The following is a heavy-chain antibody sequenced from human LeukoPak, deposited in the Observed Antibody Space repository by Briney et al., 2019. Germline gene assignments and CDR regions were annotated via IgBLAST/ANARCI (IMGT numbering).Heavy chain of an antibody. CDR1: GFRVSGYD. CDR3: AREYYGVIFSHYLDV. J-gene: IGHJ6*04. Sequence: PGGSLRLSCAASGFRVSGYDLNWIRQAPGKGLEWIAYISIISSNIHYADSVRGRFTIFRDNANNSLYLQLSSLRVEDTAVYYCAREYYGVIFSHYLDVWGKGTTVTVSS. D-gene: IGHD3-9*01. V-gene: IGHV3-11*06. CDR2: ISIISSNI.